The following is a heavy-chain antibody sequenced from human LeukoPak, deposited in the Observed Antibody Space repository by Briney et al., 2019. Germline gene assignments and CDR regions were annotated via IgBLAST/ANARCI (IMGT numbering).Heavy chain of an antibody. D-gene: IGHD6-19*01. CDR3: ASSGFSSGWYEPYYFDY. Sequence: GGSLRLSCAASGFTFSGYGMHWVRQAPGKGLEWVAVISYDGSNKYYTDSVKGRFTISRDNSKNTLYLQMNSLRAEDTAVYYCASSGFSSGWYEPYYFDYWGQGTLVTVSS. V-gene: IGHV3-30*03. J-gene: IGHJ4*02. CDR2: ISYDGSNK. CDR1: GFTFSGYG.